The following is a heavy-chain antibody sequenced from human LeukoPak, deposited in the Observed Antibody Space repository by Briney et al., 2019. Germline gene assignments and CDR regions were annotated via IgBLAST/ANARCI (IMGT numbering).Heavy chain of an antibody. Sequence: GGSLRLSCAASGFTFSDYYMSWIRQAPGKGLEWVSYISSSGSTIYYADSVKGRFTISRDNAKNSLYLQMNSLRAEDTAVYYXXXXXGSYGVAVDYWGQGTLVTVSS. CDR1: GFTFSDYY. J-gene: IGHJ4*02. V-gene: IGHV3-11*01. D-gene: IGHD1-26*01. CDR2: ISSSGSTI. CDR3: XXXXGSYGVAVDY.